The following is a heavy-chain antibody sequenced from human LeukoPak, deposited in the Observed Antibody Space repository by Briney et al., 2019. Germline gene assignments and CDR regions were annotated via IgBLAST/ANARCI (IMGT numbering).Heavy chain of an antibody. D-gene: IGHD3-16*01. Sequence: GGPLRLSCAASGFTFNDYYMSWIRQAPGKGLEWLSYINIGGTNTHYADSVKGRFTISRDNAKKSLYLEMNNLRAEDTAVYYCATDGGGFDPWGQGVLVTVSS. V-gene: IGHV3-11*01. CDR2: INIGGTNT. CDR1: GFTFNDYY. J-gene: IGHJ5*02. CDR3: ATDGGGFDP.